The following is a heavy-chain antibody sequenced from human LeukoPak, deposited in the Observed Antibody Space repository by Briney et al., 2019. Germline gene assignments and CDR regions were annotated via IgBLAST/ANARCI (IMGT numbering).Heavy chain of an antibody. CDR3: GGNYYDSSGHRGVFDY. J-gene: IGHJ4*02. Sequence: SETLSLTCAVYGGSFSGYYWSWIRQPPGKGLEWIVEINHSGSTNYNPSLKSRVTISVDTSKNQFSLKLSSVTAADAAVYYCGGNYYDSSGHRGVFDYWGQGTLVTVSS. D-gene: IGHD3-22*01. CDR2: INHSGST. CDR1: GGSFSGYY. V-gene: IGHV4-34*01.